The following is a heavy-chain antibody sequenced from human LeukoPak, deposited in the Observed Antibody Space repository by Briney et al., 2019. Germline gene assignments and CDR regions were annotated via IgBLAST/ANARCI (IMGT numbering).Heavy chain of an antibody. CDR2: INSDGSST. CDR3: ARDLIPNYYDSSGFEN. CDR1: GFTFSSYW. J-gene: IGHJ4*02. D-gene: IGHD3-22*01. Sequence: PGGSLRLSCEASGFTFSSYWMHWVRQAPGKGLVWVSRINSDGSSTSYADSVKGRFTTSRDNAKKTLYLQMNSLRAEDTAVYYCARDLIPNYYDSSGFENWGQGTLVTVSS. V-gene: IGHV3-74*01.